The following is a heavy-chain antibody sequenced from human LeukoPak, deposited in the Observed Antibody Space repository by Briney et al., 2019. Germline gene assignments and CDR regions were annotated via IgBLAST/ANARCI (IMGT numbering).Heavy chain of an antibody. CDR3: ARGDLGYCSGGSCYLWVY. Sequence: LTGGSLRLSCAASGFTFSSYSMNWVRQAPGMGLEWVSYISSSSSTIYYADSVKGRFTISRDNAKNSLYLQMNSLRAEDTAVYYCARGDLGYCSGGSCYLWVYWGQGTLVTVSS. D-gene: IGHD2-15*01. V-gene: IGHV3-48*04. CDR2: ISSSSSTI. CDR1: GFTFSSYS. J-gene: IGHJ4*02.